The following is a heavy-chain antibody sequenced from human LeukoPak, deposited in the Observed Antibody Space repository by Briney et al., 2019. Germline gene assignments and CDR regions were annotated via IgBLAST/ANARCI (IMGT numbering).Heavy chain of an antibody. CDR3: ARAFSWIQLWYYYYYMDV. CDR2: IYYSGST. V-gene: IGHV4-39*07. D-gene: IGHD5-18*01. CDR1: GGSISSSSYY. Sequence: SETLSLTCTVSGGSISSSSYYWGWIRQPPGKGLEWIGSIYYSGSTYYNPSLKSRVTISVDTSKNQFSLKLSSVTAADTAVYYCARAFSWIQLWYYYYYMDVWGKGTTVTVSS. J-gene: IGHJ6*03.